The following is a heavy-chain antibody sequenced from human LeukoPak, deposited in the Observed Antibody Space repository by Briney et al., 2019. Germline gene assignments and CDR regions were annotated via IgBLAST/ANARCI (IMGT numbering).Heavy chain of an antibody. V-gene: IGHV3-74*01. Sequence: GGSLRLSCAASGFTFSSYWMHWVRQAPGKGLVWVSRINSDGSSTNYADSVKGRFTISRDNARNTLYLQVKSLRAEDTAVYYCARGPSGWGSLDSWGQGTLVTVSS. CDR1: GFTFSSYW. CDR3: ARGPSGWGSLDS. D-gene: IGHD7-27*01. J-gene: IGHJ4*02. CDR2: INSDGSST.